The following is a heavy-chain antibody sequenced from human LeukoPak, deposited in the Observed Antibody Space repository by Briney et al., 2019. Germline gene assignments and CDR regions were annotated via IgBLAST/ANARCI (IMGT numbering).Heavy chain of an antibody. J-gene: IGHJ4*02. CDR1: GYTLTELS. Sequence: VASVKVSCKVSGYTLTELSMHWVRQAPGKGLEWMGGFDPEDGETIYAQKFQGRVTMTEDTSTDTAYMELSSLRSEDTAVYYCATARPLRWLLRSGRYHFDYWGQGTLVTVSS. CDR3: ATARPLRWLLRSGRYHFDY. CDR2: FDPEDGET. D-gene: IGHD3-22*01. V-gene: IGHV1-24*01.